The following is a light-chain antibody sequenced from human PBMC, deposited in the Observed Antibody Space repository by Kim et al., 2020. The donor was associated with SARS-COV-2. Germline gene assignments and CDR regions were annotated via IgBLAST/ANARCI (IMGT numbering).Light chain of an antibody. Sequence: GQSVSISCSGTSSNIGEKPVNWYQQLPGMAPRLLIEDSDQRPSKIPDRFSAFKSGTSASLAISGLQSEDEADYYCAAWDDTLNAVLFGGGTQLTVL. J-gene: IGLJ3*02. CDR3: AAWDDTLNAVL. CDR1: SSNIGEKP. CDR2: DSD. V-gene: IGLV1-44*01.